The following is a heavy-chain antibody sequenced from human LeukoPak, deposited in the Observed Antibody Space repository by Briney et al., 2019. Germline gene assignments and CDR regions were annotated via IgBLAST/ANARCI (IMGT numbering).Heavy chain of an antibody. CDR2: IYYSGST. Sequence: SETLSLTCTVSGGSISSYYWSWIRQPPGKGLEWIGYIYYSGSTNYNPSLKSRVTISVDTSKNQFSLKLSSVTAADTAVYYCARATVIYHGYSYGTYYYYYMDVWGKGTTVTVSS. V-gene: IGHV4-59*01. CDR1: GGSISSYY. CDR3: ARATVIYHGYSYGTYYYYYMDV. J-gene: IGHJ6*03. D-gene: IGHD5-18*01.